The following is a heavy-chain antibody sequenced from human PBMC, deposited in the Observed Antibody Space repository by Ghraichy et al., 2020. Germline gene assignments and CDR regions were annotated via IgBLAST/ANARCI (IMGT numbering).Heavy chain of an antibody. J-gene: IGHJ4*02. V-gene: IGHV3-7*03. CDR1: GFTFSNYW. D-gene: IGHD6-19*01. CDR3: ARVRRTGWTVEGFDY. Sequence: GGSLRLSCAASGFTFSNYWMSWVRQAPGKGLEWVANIKEDGSEKYYVDSVKGRSTISRDNADKLLYLQMNSLRADDTAVYYCARVRRTGWTVEGFDYWGQGTLVTVSS. CDR2: IKEDGSEK.